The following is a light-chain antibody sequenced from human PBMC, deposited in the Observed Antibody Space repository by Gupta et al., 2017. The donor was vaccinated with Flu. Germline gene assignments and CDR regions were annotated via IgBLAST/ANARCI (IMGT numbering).Light chain of an antibody. Sequence: EIVLTQSPATLSLSPGERATLSCRASQSVSSYLGWYQQKPGQAPRLLIYDASNRATGIPARFSGSGSGTXFTLTIXSREPEDFAVYYCQQRSNWPGTFGXGTKVEIK. CDR3: QQRSNWPGT. V-gene: IGKV3-11*01. J-gene: IGKJ4*01. CDR1: QSVSSY. CDR2: DAS.